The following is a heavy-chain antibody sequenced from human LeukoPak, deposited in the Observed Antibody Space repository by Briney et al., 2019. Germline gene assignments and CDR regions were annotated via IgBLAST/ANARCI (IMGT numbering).Heavy chain of an antibody. CDR2: IKHSGRT. J-gene: IGHJ4*02. CDR3: ARVQRWLQSIDY. Sequence: SETLSPTCALYGGSFSGYYWSWIRQPPGKGLEWIGEIKHSGRTNYNPSLKSRVTISVDTSKNQFSLKLSSVTAADTAVYYCARVQRWLQSIDYWGQGTLVTVSS. CDR1: GGSFSGYY. D-gene: IGHD5-24*01. V-gene: IGHV4-34*01.